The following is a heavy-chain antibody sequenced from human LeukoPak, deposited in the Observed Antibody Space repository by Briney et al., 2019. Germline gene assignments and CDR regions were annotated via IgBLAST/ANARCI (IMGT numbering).Heavy chain of an antibody. Sequence: GASVKVSCKASGGTFSSYAISWVRQAPGQGLEWMGGIIPIFGTANYAQKFQGRVTITADESTSTAYMELSSLRSEDTAVYYCAIFWGGGYYDSSGYYGNYYYYYMDVWGKGTTVTISS. D-gene: IGHD3-22*01. CDR3: AIFWGGGYYDSSGYYGNYYYYYMDV. V-gene: IGHV1-69*13. J-gene: IGHJ6*03. CDR2: IIPIFGTA. CDR1: GGTFSSYA.